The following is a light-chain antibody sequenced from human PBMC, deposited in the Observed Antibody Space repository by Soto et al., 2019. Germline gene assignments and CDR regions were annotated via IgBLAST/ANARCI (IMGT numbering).Light chain of an antibody. Sequence: EIVMTQSPATLSVSAGERATLSCRASQSVSSNLAWYQQKPGQAPRLLIYDASNRATGIPARFSGSGSGTDFTLAISSLEPEDFAVYYCQQRSNWPPSWTFGQGTKVDIK. CDR1: QSVSSN. V-gene: IGKV3-11*01. CDR3: QQRSNWPPSWT. CDR2: DAS. J-gene: IGKJ1*01.